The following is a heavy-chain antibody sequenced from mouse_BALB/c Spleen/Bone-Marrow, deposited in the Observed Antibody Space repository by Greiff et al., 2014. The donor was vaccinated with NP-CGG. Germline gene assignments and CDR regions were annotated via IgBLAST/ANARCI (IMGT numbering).Heavy chain of an antibody. CDR1: GFNIKDTY. D-gene: IGHD1-1*01. V-gene: IGHV14-3*02. Sequence: VQLKQSGAELVKPGASVKLSCTASGFNIKDTYMHWVKQRPEQGLEWIGRIDPANGNTEYDPKFQGKATITADTSSNTAYLQLSSLTSEDTAVYYCARYYYGSSYFDYWGQGTTLTVSS. CDR3: ARYYYGSSYFDY. J-gene: IGHJ2*01. CDR2: IDPANGNT.